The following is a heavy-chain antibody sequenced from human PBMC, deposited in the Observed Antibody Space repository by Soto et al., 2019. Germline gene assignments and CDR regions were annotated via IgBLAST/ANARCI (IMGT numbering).Heavy chain of an antibody. V-gene: IGHV3-33*01. CDR2: IWYDGSNK. J-gene: IGHJ4*02. CDR1: GFTFSSYG. CDR3: ARDVHNQGFEYYFDS. D-gene: IGHD1-1*01. Sequence: GGSLRLSCAASGFTFSSYGMHWVRQAPGKGLEWVAVIWYDGSNKYYADSVKGRFTISRDNSKNTLYLQMNSLRAEDTAVYYCARDVHNQGFEYYFDSWGQGTLVTVSS.